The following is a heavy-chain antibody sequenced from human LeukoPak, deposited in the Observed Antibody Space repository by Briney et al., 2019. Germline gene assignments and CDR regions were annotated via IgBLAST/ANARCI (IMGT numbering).Heavy chain of an antibody. CDR3: ARSSSRGYGMDV. J-gene: IGHJ6*02. CDR2: ISSSSSYI. D-gene: IGHD6-13*01. V-gene: IGHV3-21*01. CDR1: GFTFSSYS. Sequence: PGGSLRLSCAASGFTFSSYSMNWVRQAPGKGLEWVSSISSSSSYIYYADSVKGRFTISRGNAKNSLYLQMNSLRAEDTAVYYCARSSSRGYGMDVWGQGTTVTVSS.